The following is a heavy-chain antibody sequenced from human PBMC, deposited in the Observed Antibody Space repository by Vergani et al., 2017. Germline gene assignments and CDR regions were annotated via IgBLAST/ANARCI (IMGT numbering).Heavy chain of an antibody. CDR1: EYSFGNDW. J-gene: IGHJ4*02. D-gene: IGHD3-22*01. V-gene: IGHV5-51*03. CDR2: IYPAESDT. CDR3: ARLYGRDSSGSKYFDY. Sequence: EVELVQSGPEMRKPGESLKISCKGSEYSFGNDWIGWVRQMAGKGLEWMGIIYPAESDTRYSPSFQGQATISADKSISTAYLQRSSLRASDSAMYYCARLYGRDSSGSKYFDYWGQGTLVTVSS.